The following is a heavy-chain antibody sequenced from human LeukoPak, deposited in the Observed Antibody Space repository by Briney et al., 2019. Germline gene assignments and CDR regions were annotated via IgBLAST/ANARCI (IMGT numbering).Heavy chain of an antibody. J-gene: IGHJ6*02. D-gene: IGHD6-13*01. CDR2: IWYDGSNK. V-gene: IGHV3-33*01. CDR1: GFTFSSYG. CDR3: ARAEGYRAAASTLNLYYYGMDV. Sequence: GRSLRLSCAASGFTFSSYGMHWVRQPPGKGLEWVAVIWYDGSNKYYADSVKGRFTISRDNSKNTLYLQMNSLRAEDTAVYYCARAEGYRAAASTLNLYYYGMDVWGQGTTVTVSS.